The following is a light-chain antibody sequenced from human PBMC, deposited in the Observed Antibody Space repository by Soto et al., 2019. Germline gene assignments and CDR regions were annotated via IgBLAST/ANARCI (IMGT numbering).Light chain of an antibody. Sequence: QSVLTQPPSVSGAPGQRVTISCTGSSSTIGAGYDVHWYQQLPGTAPKLLIYGNSNRPSGVPDRFSGSKSGTSASLAITGLQDEDEADYYCQSYDSSLSGSVVFGGGTKLTVL. V-gene: IGLV1-40*01. CDR1: SSTIGAGYD. CDR2: GNS. J-gene: IGLJ2*01. CDR3: QSYDSSLSGSVV.